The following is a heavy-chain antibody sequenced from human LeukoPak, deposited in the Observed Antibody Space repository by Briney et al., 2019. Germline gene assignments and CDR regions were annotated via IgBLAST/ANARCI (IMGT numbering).Heavy chain of an antibody. V-gene: IGHV3-30-3*01. J-gene: IGHJ4*02. CDR1: GFSVSQHE. CDR3: ARDPKVGSPDYFDY. D-gene: IGHD3-16*01. Sequence: GGPLRLSCAASGFSVSQHEMHWVRQAPGKGLEWVAVMSQDGRTALYIDSLKGRFIISKDTSTDTVYLQMNSLRVEDTAVYYCARDPKVGSPDYFDYWGQGTLVTVSP. CDR2: MSQDGRTA.